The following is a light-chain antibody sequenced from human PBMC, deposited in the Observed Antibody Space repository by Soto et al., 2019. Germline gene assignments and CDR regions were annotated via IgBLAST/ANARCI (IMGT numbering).Light chain of an antibody. CDR2: GAS. CDR1: QSVTNNF. Sequence: IVLTQSPGALSLSPRDRATLSCGASQSVTNNFLAWYQQKPDQAPRLLIYGASSRATSVPDRFSGSESGTDFTLHISRLEAGDFAVYYCQQYGTSLFTFGHPTTLDIK. V-gene: IGKV3-20*01. CDR3: QQYGTSLFT. J-gene: IGKJ3*01.